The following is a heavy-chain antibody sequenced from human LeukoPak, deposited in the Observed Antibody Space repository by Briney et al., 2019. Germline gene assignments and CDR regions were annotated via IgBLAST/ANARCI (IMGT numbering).Heavy chain of an antibody. CDR2: IYYSGST. CDR3: AASDTVSTYNWFDP. D-gene: IGHD5/OR15-5a*01. Sequence: SETLSLTCTVSGGPISSGGYYWSWIRQHPGKGLEWIGYIYYSGSTYYNPSLKSRVTISVDTSKNQFSLNLSSLTAADTAVYYCAASDTVSTYNWFDPWGQGTLVTVSS. CDR1: GGPISSGGYY. J-gene: IGHJ5*02. V-gene: IGHV4-31*03.